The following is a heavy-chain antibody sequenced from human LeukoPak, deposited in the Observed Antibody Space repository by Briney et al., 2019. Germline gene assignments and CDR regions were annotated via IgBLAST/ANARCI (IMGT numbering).Heavy chain of an antibody. CDR3: ARTPDYYDSSGEYYFDY. CDR2: INHSGST. CDR1: GGSFSGYY. J-gene: IGHJ4*02. Sequence: KPSETLSLTCAVYGGSFSGYYWSWIRQPPGKGLEWTGEINHSGSTNYNPSLKSRVTISVDTSKNQFSLKLSSVTAADTAVYYCARTPDYYDSSGEYYFDYWGQGTLVTVSS. D-gene: IGHD3-22*01. V-gene: IGHV4-34*01.